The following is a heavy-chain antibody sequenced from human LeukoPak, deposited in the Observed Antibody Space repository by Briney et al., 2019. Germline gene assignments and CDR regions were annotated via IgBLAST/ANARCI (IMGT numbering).Heavy chain of an antibody. J-gene: IGHJ4*02. CDR1: GYTFTGYY. CDR2: INPNSGGT. CDR3: AREGGTMFRGVSRGFDY. Sequence: ASVKVSCKASGYTFTGYYMHWVRQAPGQGLEWMGWINPNSGGTNYAQKFQGRVTMTRDTSITTAYMELSRLRSDDTAVYYCAREGGTMFRGVSRGFDYWGQGTLVTVSS. D-gene: IGHD3-10*01. V-gene: IGHV1-2*02.